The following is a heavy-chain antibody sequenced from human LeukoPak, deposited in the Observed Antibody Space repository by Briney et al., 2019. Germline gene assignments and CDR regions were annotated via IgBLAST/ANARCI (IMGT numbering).Heavy chain of an antibody. CDR3: ARGYDYGDYGWFDP. Sequence: ASVKDSCKATGGTFSSYAISWVRQAPGQGLEWMGGIIPIFGTANYAQKFQGRVTITADESTSTAYMELSSLRSEDTAVYYCARGYDYGDYGWFDPWGQGTLVTVSS. V-gene: IGHV1-69*13. J-gene: IGHJ5*02. CDR2: IIPIFGTA. CDR1: GGTFSSYA. D-gene: IGHD4-17*01.